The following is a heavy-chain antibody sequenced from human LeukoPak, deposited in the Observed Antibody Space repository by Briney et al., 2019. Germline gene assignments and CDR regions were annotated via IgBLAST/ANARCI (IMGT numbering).Heavy chain of an antibody. CDR2: INPHSGGT. D-gene: IGHD2-21*02. Sequence: VASVKVSCKASGYTFTDYYMHWVRQAPGQGLEWMGWINPHSGGTDHAQKFQGRVTMTRDTSTSTAYMELRSLRSDDTAVYYCARDVLAYCGGDCYSAGYWGQGTLVTVSS. CDR1: GYTFTDYY. CDR3: ARDVLAYCGGDCYSAGY. V-gene: IGHV1-2*02. J-gene: IGHJ4*02.